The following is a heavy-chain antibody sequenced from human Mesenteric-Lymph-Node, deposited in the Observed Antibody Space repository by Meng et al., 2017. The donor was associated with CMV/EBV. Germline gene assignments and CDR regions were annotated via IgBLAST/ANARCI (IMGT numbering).Heavy chain of an antibody. Sequence: GESLKISCAASGFTFSSYGMHWVRQAPGKGLEWVAYTRYDGSNKYYADFVRGRFTISRDNSKNTMYLQMNSLRGEDTAVYYCAKDRRGPDQNFDYWGQGTLVTVSS. CDR3: AKDRRGPDQNFDY. J-gene: IGHJ4*02. D-gene: IGHD1-14*01. CDR2: TRYDGSNK. CDR1: GFTFSSYG. V-gene: IGHV3-30*02.